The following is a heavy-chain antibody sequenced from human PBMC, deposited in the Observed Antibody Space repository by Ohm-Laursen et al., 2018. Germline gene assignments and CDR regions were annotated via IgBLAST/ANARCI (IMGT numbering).Heavy chain of an antibody. D-gene: IGHD6-19*01. CDR2: IRSDGGST. V-gene: IGHV3-64*01. CDR3: AAYSSSRAFDI. Sequence: SLRLSCAAPGLTFSSYAMHWVRQAPGKGLEYIAAIRSDGGSTYYANSVMDRFTISRDNFKDTLYLQMGSLRAEDMAVYYCAAYSSSRAFDIWGQGTMVTVSS. J-gene: IGHJ3*02. CDR1: GLTFSSYA.